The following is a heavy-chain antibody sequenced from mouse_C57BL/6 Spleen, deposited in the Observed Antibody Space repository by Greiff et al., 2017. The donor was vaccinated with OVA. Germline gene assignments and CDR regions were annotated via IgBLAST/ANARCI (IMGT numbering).Heavy chain of an antibody. CDR3: ARSPDSSGYAY. J-gene: IGHJ3*01. CDR1: GYTFTSYW. CDR2: IDPSDSYT. Sequence: QVQLQQSGAELVMPGASVKLSCKASGYTFTSYWMHWVKQRPGQGLEWIGEIDPSDSYTNYNQKFKGKSTLTVDKSSSTAYMQLSSLTSEDSAVYYCARSPDSSGYAYWGQGTLVTVSA. D-gene: IGHD3-2*02. V-gene: IGHV1-69*01.